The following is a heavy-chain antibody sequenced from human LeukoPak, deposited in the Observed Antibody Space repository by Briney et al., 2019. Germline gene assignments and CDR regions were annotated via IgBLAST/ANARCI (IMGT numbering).Heavy chain of an antibody. Sequence: GGSLRLSCAASGFTFSNALMTWVRQAPGKGLEWVGRIKSKTHGGTTDYAAPVKGRFSISRDDSKNTLSLQMNSLKTEDTAVYYCSTGFDWGQGILVTVSS. CDR1: GFTFSNAL. CDR2: IKSKTHGGTT. J-gene: IGHJ1*01. V-gene: IGHV3-15*01. CDR3: STGFD.